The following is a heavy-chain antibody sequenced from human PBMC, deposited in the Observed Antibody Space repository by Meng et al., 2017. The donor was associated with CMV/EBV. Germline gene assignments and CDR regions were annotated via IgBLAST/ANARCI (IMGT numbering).Heavy chain of an antibody. J-gene: IGHJ6*02. D-gene: IGHD1-26*01. CDR3: AREPYSGSYYYYYGMDV. V-gene: IGHV1-69*05. CDR2: IIPIFGTA. CDR1: GGTFSSYA. Sequence: SVKVSCKASGGTFSSYAISWVRQAPGQGLEWMGGIIPIFGTANYAQKFQGRVTITTNESTSTAYMELSSLRSEDTAVYYCAREPYSGSYYYYYGMDVWGQGTTVTVSS.